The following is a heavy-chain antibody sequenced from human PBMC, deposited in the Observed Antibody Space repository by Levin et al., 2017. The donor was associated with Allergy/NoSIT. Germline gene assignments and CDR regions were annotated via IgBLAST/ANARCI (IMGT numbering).Heavy chain of an antibody. CDR2: INPNSGGT. D-gene: IGHD4-17*01. CDR3: ARDLGMTTVTTRDY. CDR1: GYTFTGYY. Sequence: GESLKISCKASGYTFTGYYMHWVRQAPGQGLEWMGWINPNSGGTNYAQKFQGRVTMTRDTSISTAYMELSRLRSDDTAVYYCARDLGMTTVTTRDYWGQGTLVTVSS. J-gene: IGHJ4*02. V-gene: IGHV1-2*02.